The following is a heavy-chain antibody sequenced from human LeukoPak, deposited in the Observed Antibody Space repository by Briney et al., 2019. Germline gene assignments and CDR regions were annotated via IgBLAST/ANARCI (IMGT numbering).Heavy chain of an antibody. Sequence: GGSLRLSCAASGFTFSSYSMNWVRQAPGKGLEWVSSISSSSSYIYYADSVKGRFTISRDNAKNSLYLQMNSLRAEDTAVYYCARDQNEMATSNLDYWGQGTLVTVSS. D-gene: IGHD5-24*01. CDR1: GFTFSSYS. CDR2: ISSSSSYI. V-gene: IGHV3-21*01. CDR3: ARDQNEMATSNLDY. J-gene: IGHJ4*02.